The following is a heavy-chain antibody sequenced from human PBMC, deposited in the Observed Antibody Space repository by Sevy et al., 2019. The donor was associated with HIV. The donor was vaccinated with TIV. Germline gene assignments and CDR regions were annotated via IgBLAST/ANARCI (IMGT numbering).Heavy chain of an antibody. J-gene: IGHJ5*02. D-gene: IGHD3-22*01. CDR1: GFTFNSYQ. V-gene: IGHV3-48*03. CDR3: LRNGGAYDTGFDP. Sequence: GGSLRLSCAGSGFTFNSYQMNWVRQAPGKGLEWVSYIGRSGNSVLYADSVKGRFTISRDNAKNSVYLQMNSLRPEDTAVYYCLRNGGAYDTGFDPWGQGTLVTVSS. CDR2: IGRSGNSV.